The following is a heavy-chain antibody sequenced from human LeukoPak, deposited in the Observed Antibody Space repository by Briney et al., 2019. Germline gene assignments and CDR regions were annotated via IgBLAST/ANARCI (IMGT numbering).Heavy chain of an antibody. CDR1: GFTFSSYW. J-gene: IGHJ4*02. CDR2: IKQDGSEK. V-gene: IGHV3-7*01. Sequence: GGSLRLSCPASGFTFSSYWMSWVRQAPGKGLEWVANIKQDGSEKYYVDSVKGRFTISRDNAKNSLYLQMNSLRAEDTAVYYCARVRRYCSSTSCYGYYFDYWGQGTLVTVSS. CDR3: ARVRRYCSSTSCYGYYFDY. D-gene: IGHD2-2*01.